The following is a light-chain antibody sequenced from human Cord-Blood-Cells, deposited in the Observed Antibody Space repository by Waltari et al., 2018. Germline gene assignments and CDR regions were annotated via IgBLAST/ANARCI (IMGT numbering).Light chain of an antibody. CDR3: QQYDNLPLT. Sequence: DIQMTQSTSSLSASVGDRVTITCQASQDISKYLNWYQQKPGKAPKLLIYDASNLETGVPSRFSGSGSGTDFTFTISSMQPEDIATYYCQQYDNLPLTFGGGTKVEIK. V-gene: IGKV1-33*01. J-gene: IGKJ4*01. CDR2: DAS. CDR1: QDISKY.